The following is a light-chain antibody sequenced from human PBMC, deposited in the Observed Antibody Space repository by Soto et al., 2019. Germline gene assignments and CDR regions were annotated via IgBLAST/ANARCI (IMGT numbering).Light chain of an antibody. V-gene: IGLV2-14*01. CDR2: DVS. J-gene: IGLJ1*01. CDR3: SSYTSSITYV. Sequence: QSALTQPASVSGSPGQSITISCTGTSSDVGAYNYVSWYQQYPGKAPKLMIYDVSNRPSGVSNRFSGSKSGNTASLTISGLHAEDEADYYCSSYTSSITYVFGTGTKVTVL. CDR1: SSDVGAYNY.